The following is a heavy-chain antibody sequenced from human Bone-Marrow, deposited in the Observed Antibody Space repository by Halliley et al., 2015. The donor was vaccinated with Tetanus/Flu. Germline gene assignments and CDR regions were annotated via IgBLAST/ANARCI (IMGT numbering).Heavy chain of an antibody. CDR3: ARGGYITSWDWENGFDP. Sequence: ISGTSAYTSYAESVKGRFTISRDNVKKTVFLQMNYLRADDTALYYCARGGYITSWDWENGFDPWGQGTLVTVSS. J-gene: IGHJ5*02. V-gene: IGHV3-11*05. D-gene: IGHD2-2*01. CDR2: ISGTSAYT.